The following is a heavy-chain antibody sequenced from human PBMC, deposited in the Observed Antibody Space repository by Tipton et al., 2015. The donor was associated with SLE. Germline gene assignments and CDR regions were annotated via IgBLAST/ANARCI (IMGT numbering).Heavy chain of an antibody. CDR1: GGSISSADYY. J-gene: IGHJ4*02. Sequence: TLSLTCTVSGGSISSADYYWNWVRHHPGKGLEWIGYIYYSGNTYYNPSLKSRLTISVDTSKNQFSLKLSSVTAADTAVYYCARGLIYCSSTSCYDGYFDYWGQGTLVTVSS. CDR3: ARGLIYCSSTSCYDGYFDY. D-gene: IGHD2-2*01. CDR2: IYYSGNT. V-gene: IGHV4-30-4*08.